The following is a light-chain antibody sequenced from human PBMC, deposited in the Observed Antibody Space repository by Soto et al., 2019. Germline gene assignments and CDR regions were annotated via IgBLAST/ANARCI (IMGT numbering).Light chain of an antibody. CDR1: SSNIGSNT. J-gene: IGLJ2*01. V-gene: IGLV1-44*01. CDR3: AAWDARLNGAV. Sequence: QSVLTQPPSASGTPGQRVTISCSGGSSNIGSNTVTWYQQLPVTAPKLLIYSHNQPPSGVPDRFSGSKSGTSASLAISGLQSADEADYYCAAWDARLNGAVFGGGPTLTVL. CDR2: SHN.